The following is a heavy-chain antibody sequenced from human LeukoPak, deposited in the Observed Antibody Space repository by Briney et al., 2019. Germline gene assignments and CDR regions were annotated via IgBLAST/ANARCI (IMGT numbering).Heavy chain of an antibody. J-gene: IGHJ4*02. Sequence: GASVKVSCKASGYTFTSYGISWVRQAPGQGLEGMGWISAYNGNTNYAQKLQGRVTMTTDTSTSTAYMELRSLRSDDTAVYYCARGLINYGDSHYGDYWGQGTLVTVSS. D-gene: IGHD4-17*01. CDR2: ISAYNGNT. CDR3: ARGLINYGDSHYGDY. CDR1: GYTFTSYG. V-gene: IGHV1-18*01.